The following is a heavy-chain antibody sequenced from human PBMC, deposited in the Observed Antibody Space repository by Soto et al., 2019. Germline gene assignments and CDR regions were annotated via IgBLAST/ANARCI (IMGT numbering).Heavy chain of an antibody. Sequence: EVQLLESGGILLQPGGSLRLSCAVSGFIFDNYAMSWVRQAAGKGMEWVSAISGSGGSTYYADSVKGRFTISRDNSNNTLYLQMTSLRAEDTAVYSCARASGWYYFDYWGQGTLVTVSS. CDR2: ISGSGGST. D-gene: IGHD6-19*01. CDR1: GFIFDNYA. V-gene: IGHV3-23*01. CDR3: ARASGWYYFDY. J-gene: IGHJ4*02.